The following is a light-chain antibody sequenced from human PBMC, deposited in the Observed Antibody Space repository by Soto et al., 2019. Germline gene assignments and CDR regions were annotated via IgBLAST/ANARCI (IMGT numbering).Light chain of an antibody. CDR2: DAY. CDR3: QQRHMWPIT. Sequence: EFKHSPVILPFTPWERATLSFRHSQSFRGLLAWYQQKPGQDPRLLIYDAYNRATGIPPRFSGSGSGTDFTLTISSLEPEDSAVYYCQQRHMWPITLGQGTRLEI. J-gene: IGKJ5*01. V-gene: IGKV3-11*01. CDR1: QSFRGL.